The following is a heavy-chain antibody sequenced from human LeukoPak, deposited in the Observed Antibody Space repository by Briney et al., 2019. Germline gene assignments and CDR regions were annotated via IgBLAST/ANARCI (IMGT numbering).Heavy chain of an antibody. CDR3: ARDLPYYDILTGYRGFDY. CDR1: GGTFSSYA. D-gene: IGHD3-9*01. Sequence: ASVKVSCKASGGTFSSYAISWVRQAPGQGLEWMGRIIPIFGTANYARKFQGRVTITTDESTSTAYMELSSLRSEDTAVYYCARDLPYYDILTGYRGFDYWGQGTLVTVSS. J-gene: IGHJ4*02. V-gene: IGHV1-69*05. CDR2: IIPIFGTA.